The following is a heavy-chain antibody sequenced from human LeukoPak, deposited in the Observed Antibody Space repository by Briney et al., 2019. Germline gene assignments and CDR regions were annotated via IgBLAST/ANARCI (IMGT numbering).Heavy chain of an antibody. CDR1: GFSFIHSW. Sequence: GSLRLSCAASGFSFIHSWMSWVRQAPGKGLEWVGRIKSKKDGGAIDYAAPVKGRFTISRDDSKNMVYLQISSLKTEDTAVYYCTTEPRDWGQGTLVTVSP. CDR2: IKSKKDGGAI. V-gene: IGHV3-15*01. CDR3: TTEPRD. J-gene: IGHJ4*02.